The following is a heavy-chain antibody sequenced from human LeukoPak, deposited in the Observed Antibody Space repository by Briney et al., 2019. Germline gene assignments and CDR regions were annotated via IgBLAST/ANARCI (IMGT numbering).Heavy chain of an antibody. Sequence: GASVKVSCKASGYTLTGYYMHWVRQAPGQGLEWMGWINPNSGGTNYAQKFQGRVTMTRDTSISTAYMELSRLRSDDTAVYYCARDRYSWYDYVWGSYRPDAFDIWGQGTMVTVSS. V-gene: IGHV1-2*02. D-gene: IGHD3-16*02. J-gene: IGHJ3*02. CDR1: GYTLTGYY. CDR3: ARDRYSWYDYVWGSYRPDAFDI. CDR2: INPNSGGT.